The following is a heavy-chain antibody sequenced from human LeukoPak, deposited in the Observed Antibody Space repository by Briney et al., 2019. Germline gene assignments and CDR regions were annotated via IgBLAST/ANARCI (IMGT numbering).Heavy chain of an antibody. CDR3: AKNLLGSESFSWYFDL. V-gene: IGHV3-23*01. CDR2: ISGTGSGT. J-gene: IGHJ2*01. CDR1: GVMFSSHG. D-gene: IGHD1-26*01. Sequence: GGSLRLSCAASGVMFSSHGMSWVRQAPGKGLEWVSSISGTGSGTCYADSVKGRFTMSRDNSKNTLYLQMNSLRAEDTAVYYCAKNLLGSESFSWYFDLWGRGTLVTVSS.